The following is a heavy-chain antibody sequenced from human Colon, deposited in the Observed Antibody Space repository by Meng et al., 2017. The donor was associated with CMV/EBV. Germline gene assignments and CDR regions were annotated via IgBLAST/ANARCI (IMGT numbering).Heavy chain of an antibody. CDR3: AFRTSQILFDV. CDR1: GFTFSNFF. J-gene: IGHJ2*01. V-gene: IGHV3-21*01. CDR2: ISGTGDNV. D-gene: IGHD1-1*01. Sequence: ELQLVESGGGLVKPWGSLRLSCSASGFTFSNFFMNWFRQPPGKGLGWVSSISGTGDNVYYADSVKGRFSISRDNAKNLLYLQMNSLRADDTAVYYCAFRTSQILFDVWGRGTLVTVSS.